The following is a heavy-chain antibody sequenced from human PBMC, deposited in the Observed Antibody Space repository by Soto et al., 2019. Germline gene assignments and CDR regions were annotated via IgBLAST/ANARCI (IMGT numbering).Heavy chain of an antibody. CDR1: GFIFSTYS. V-gene: IGHV3-21*01. J-gene: IGHJ4*02. CDR2: ITSSGTYI. CDR3: ARDLRRSGSSDY. Sequence: GGSLRLSCAASGFIFSTYSMNWVRQAPGKGLEWVSSITSSGTYINYADSVKGRFTISRDNAENSLYLQMNSLRAEDTAVYYCARDLRRSGSSDYWGQGTLVTVSS. D-gene: IGHD1-26*01.